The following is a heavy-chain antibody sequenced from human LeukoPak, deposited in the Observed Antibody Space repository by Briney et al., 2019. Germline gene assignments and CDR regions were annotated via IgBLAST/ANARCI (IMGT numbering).Heavy chain of an antibody. CDR3: TTIKRGNIFGYFDF. V-gene: IGHV4-59*11. CDR1: GGSMTTHH. CDR2: VFDSGRT. Sequence: SETLSLTCTVSGGSMTTHHWNWIRQTPGKGREWIGYVFDSGRTKENPSLKSRVTLSADTSKNQLSLGLSSVTAADTAVYYCTTIKRGNIFGYFDFWGQGILVTVSS. D-gene: IGHD5-18*01. J-gene: IGHJ4*02.